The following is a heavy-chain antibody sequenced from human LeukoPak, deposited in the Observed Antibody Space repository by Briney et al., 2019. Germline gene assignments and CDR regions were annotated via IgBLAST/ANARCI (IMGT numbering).Heavy chain of an antibody. J-gene: IGHJ4*02. D-gene: IGHD3-22*01. V-gene: IGHV4-4*07. CDR3: ARGSGYYDSSGYYYVEFYFDY. CDR2: IYTSGST. Sequence: TSETLSLTCTVSGGSISSYYWSWIRQPAGKGLEWIGRIYTSGSTNYNPSLKSRVTMSVDTSKNQFSLKLSSVTAADTAVYYCARGSGYYDSSGYYYVEFYFDYWGQGTLVTVSS. CDR1: GGSISSYY.